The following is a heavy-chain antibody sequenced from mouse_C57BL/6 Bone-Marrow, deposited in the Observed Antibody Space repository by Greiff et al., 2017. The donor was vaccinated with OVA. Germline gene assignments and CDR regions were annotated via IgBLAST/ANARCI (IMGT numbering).Heavy chain of an antibody. CDR1: GYTFTSYG. Sequence: VMLVESGAELARPGASVKLSCKASGYTFTSYGISWVKQRTGQGLEWIGEIYPRSGNTYYNEKFKGKATLTADKSSSTAYMELRSLTSEDSAVYFCAPYYYYGSSPYFDYWGQGTTLTVSS. J-gene: IGHJ2*01. D-gene: IGHD1-1*01. CDR3: APYYYYGSSPYFDY. CDR2: IYPRSGNT. V-gene: IGHV1-81*01.